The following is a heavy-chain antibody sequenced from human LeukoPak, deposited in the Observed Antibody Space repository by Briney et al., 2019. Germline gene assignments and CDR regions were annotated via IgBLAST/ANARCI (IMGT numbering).Heavy chain of an antibody. V-gene: IGHV1-2*02. J-gene: IGHJ4*02. CDR3: VTQSFDF. D-gene: IGHD2-15*01. CDR1: GYSFSDYT. CDR2: FNPDTGDT. Sequence: ASVKVSCKTSGYSFSDYTMHWVRQAPGEGLEWLGWFNPDTGDTFSAQRFQGRVTLTWDTARRTAYMEMRNLNVDDTAVFYCVTQSFDFRGQGTLVTVSS.